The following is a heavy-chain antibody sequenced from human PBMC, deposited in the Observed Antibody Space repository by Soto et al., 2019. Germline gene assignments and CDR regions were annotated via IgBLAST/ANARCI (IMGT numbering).Heavy chain of an antibody. CDR1: GGSISSGGYY. V-gene: IGHV4-31*03. CDR2: IYYSGST. J-gene: IGHJ6*02. Sequence: PSETLSLTCTVSGGSISSGGYYWSWIRQHPGKGLEWIGYIYYSGSTYYNPSLKSRVTISVDTSKNQFSLKLSSVTAADTAVYYCASLADKYYGPYYYYYSGMDVWGQGTTVTVSS. CDR3: ASLADKYYGPYYYYYSGMDV. D-gene: IGHD4-17*01.